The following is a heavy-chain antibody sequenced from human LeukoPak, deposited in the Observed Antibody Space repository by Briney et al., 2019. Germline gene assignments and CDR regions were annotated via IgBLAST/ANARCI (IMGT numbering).Heavy chain of an antibody. CDR1: GGSISSYY. J-gene: IGHJ3*02. CDR3: AKAGARRGAFDI. V-gene: IGHV4-59*08. D-gene: IGHD1-14*01. CDR2: IYYSGST. Sequence: PSETLSLTCTVSGGSISSYYWSWIRQPPGKGLEWIGYIYYSGSTNYNPSLKSRVTISVDTSKNQFSLKLSSVTAADTAVYYCAKAGARRGAFDIWGQGTMVTVSS.